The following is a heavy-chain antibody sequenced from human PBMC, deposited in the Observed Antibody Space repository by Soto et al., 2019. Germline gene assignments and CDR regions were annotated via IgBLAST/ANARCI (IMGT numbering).Heavy chain of an antibody. CDR3: ARGYCGGGGCYLRRDAFDV. D-gene: IGHD2-15*01. Sequence: EVQLVESGGGLVMPGGSLRLSCAASGFTFSSFHMNCVRQAPGKGLEWVSSINPGSTHIYYRDSGKGRFTISRDDSKNSVYLQMTGLRTEDTALYYCARGYCGGGGCYLRRDAFDVWRQGTMVNVSS. CDR2: INPGSTHI. V-gene: IGHV3-21*01. J-gene: IGHJ3*01. CDR1: GFTFSSFH.